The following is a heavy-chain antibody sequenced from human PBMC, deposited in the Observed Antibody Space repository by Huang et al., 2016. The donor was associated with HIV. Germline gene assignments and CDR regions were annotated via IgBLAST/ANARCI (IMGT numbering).Heavy chain of an antibody. CDR1: GYTFTNYD. Sequence: QIQLAQSGAEVKKPGASVKVSCKASGYTFTNYDINWVRQASGQGIEGMGRMNPKRGNVGHTKKFQGRVAILRNSSINTSYLEVTSLTSEDTAVYYCARGFGINYNHEAFDVWGQGTMVTVSS. J-gene: IGHJ3*01. D-gene: IGHD3-10*01. CDR3: ARGFGINYNHEAFDV. V-gene: IGHV1-8*01. CDR2: MNPKRGNV.